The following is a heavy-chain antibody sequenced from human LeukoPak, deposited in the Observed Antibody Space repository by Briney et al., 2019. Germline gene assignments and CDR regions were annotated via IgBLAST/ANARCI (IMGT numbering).Heavy chain of an antibody. V-gene: IGHV3-21*01. CDR3: ATIAAAAPY. Sequence: GGSLRLSCVVSGFSFRTYSMNWVRQAPGKGLEWVSSIGNSGHTLYYADSVKGRFTISRDNSKNTLYLQMNSLRAEDTAVYYCATIAAAAPYWGQGTLVTVSS. D-gene: IGHD6-13*01. CDR2: IGNSGHTL. CDR1: GFSFRTYS. J-gene: IGHJ4*02.